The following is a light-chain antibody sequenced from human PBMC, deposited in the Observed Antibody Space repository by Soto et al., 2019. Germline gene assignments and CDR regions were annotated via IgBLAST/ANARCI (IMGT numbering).Light chain of an antibody. V-gene: IGKV3-20*01. CDR3: QQYGSSPPLT. J-gene: IGKJ4*01. Sequence: EIVLTQSPGTLSLSPGERATLSCRASQSVSSSYLAWYQQKPGQAPRLLIYGASSRATGIPDRFSGSGSGTDFTLTISRLEPEDFAVYYCQQYGSSPPLTFGGGTKVESN. CDR1: QSVSSSY. CDR2: GAS.